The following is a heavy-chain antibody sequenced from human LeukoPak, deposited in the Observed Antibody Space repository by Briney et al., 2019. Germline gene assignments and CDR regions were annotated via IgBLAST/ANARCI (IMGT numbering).Heavy chain of an antibody. D-gene: IGHD6-13*01. J-gene: IGHJ5*02. V-gene: IGHV1-18*01. CDR3: ARENIGYSSSWYWFDP. Sequence: ASVKVSCKASGYTFTSYGISWVRQAPGQGLEWMGWISAYNGNTNYAQKLQGRVTMTTDTSTSTAYTELRSLRSDDTAVYYCARENIGYSSSWYWFDPWGQGTLVTVSS. CDR2: ISAYNGNT. CDR1: GYTFTSYG.